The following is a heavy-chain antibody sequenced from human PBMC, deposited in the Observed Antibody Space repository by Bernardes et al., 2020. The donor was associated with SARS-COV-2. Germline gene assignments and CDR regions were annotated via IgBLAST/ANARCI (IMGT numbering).Heavy chain of an antibody. CDR3: TRVPPYSNSWWDAFDI. CDR2: IRSKANSYAT. Sequence: GGSLRLSCAASGFTFSGSAMYWVRQASGKGLEWVGRIRSKANSYATAYAASVKGRFTISRDDSKNTAYLQMNSLKTEDTALYYCTRVPPYSNSWWDAFDIWGQGATVTVSS. J-gene: IGHJ3*02. V-gene: IGHV3-73*01. CDR1: GFTFSGSA. D-gene: IGHD6-13*01.